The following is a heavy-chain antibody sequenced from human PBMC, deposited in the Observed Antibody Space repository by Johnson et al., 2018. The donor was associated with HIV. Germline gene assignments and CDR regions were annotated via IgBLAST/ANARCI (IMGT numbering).Heavy chain of an antibody. CDR2: ISYDGSNK. D-gene: IGHD2-2*01. Sequence: QVQLVESGGGLVQPGGSLRLSCAASGFTVSSNYMSWVRQAPGKGLEWVAVISYDGSNKYYADSVKGRFTISRDTSKNTLYLQMNRLKTEDTAVYYCTTDKAFYCSSTSCYFTGTTGAFDIWGQGTMVTVSS. V-gene: IGHV3-30*03. CDR1: GFTVSSNY. CDR3: TTDKAFYCSSTSCYFTGTTGAFDI. J-gene: IGHJ3*02.